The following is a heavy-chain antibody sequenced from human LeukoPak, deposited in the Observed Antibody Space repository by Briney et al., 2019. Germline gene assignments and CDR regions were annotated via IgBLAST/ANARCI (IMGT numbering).Heavy chain of an antibody. V-gene: IGHV1-2*02. CDR2: IDPNSGGT. J-gene: IGHJ4*02. CDR1: GFTFTAYY. Sequence: ASVKASCKASGFTFTAYYMHWVRQAPGQGLEWMGWIDPNSGGTYYARHFQGRVAMTRDTSISTAYMELSSLRSDDTAVYYCARIGISGSYWDFDQWGQGTLVTVSS. D-gene: IGHD1-26*01. CDR3: ARIGISGSYWDFDQ.